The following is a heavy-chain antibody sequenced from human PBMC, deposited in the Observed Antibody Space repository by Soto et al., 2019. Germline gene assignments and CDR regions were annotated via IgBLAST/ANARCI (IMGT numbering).Heavy chain of an antibody. J-gene: IGHJ5*02. CDR1: GYTFTSYD. CDR2: MNPNSGNT. V-gene: IGHV1-8*01. Sequence: QVQLVQSGAEVKKPGASVKVSCKASGYTFTSYDINWVRQATGQGLEWMGWMNPNSGNTGYAQKFQGRVTMTRNTSISTAYMELSSLRSEDTAVYYCARGAGCSTSCQGNWFDPWGQGTLVTVSS. CDR3: ARGAGCSTSCQGNWFDP. D-gene: IGHD2-2*01.